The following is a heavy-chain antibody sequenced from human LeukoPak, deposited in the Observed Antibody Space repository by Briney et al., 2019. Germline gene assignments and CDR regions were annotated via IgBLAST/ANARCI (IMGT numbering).Heavy chain of an antibody. V-gene: IGHV1-69*05. CDR1: GGTFSSYA. D-gene: IGHD3-22*01. CDR3: ARDRRDYYDSSGYLRDAFDI. CDR2: IIPIFGTA. Sequence: SVKVSCKASGGTFSSYAISWVRQAPGQGLEWMGRIIPIFGTANYAQKFQGRVTITTDESASTAYMELGSLRSEDTAVYYCARDRRDYYDSSGYLRDAFDIWGQGTMATVSS. J-gene: IGHJ3*02.